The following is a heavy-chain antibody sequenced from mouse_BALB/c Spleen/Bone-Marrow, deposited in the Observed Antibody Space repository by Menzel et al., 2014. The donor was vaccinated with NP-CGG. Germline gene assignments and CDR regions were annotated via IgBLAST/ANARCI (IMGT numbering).Heavy chain of an antibody. V-gene: IGHV4-1*02. Sequence: EVQRVESGGGLVQPGGSLKLSCAASGFDFSRYWMSWVRQAPGKGLEWIGEINPESSTINYTPSLKDKFIISRDNAKNTLYVQMSKVRSEDTARDGCGRQGYYGRSDYWGQGTTLTVSS. J-gene: IGHJ2*01. CDR2: INPESSTI. CDR3: GRQGYYGRSDY. CDR1: GFDFSRYW. D-gene: IGHD1-1*01.